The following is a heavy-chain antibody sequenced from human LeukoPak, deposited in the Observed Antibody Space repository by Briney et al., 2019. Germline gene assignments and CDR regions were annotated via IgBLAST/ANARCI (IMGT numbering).Heavy chain of an antibody. V-gene: IGHV1-69*05. Sequence: SVKVSCKATGGTFSSYAISWVRQAPGQGLEWMGRIIPIFGTANYAQKFQGRVTITTDESTSTAYMELSSLRSEDTAVYYCARGYGDYEERFDPWGQGTLVTVSS. J-gene: IGHJ5*02. CDR2: IIPIFGTA. CDR3: ARGYGDYEERFDP. D-gene: IGHD4-17*01. CDR1: GGTFSSYA.